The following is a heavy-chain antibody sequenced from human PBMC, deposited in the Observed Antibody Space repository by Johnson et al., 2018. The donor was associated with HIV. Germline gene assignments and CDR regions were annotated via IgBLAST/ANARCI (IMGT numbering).Heavy chain of an antibody. CDR2: IKSKTDGGTT. J-gene: IGHJ3*02. V-gene: IGHV3-15*01. CDR3: TTGFAAFDI. Sequence: VQLVESGGGLVQPGGSLRLRCAASGFTFSSYGMHWVRQAPGKGREWVGRIKSKTDGGTTDYAAPVKGRFTISRDDSKNTLYLQINSLKTEDTAVYYCTTGFAAFDIWGQGTMVTVSS. CDR1: GFTFSSYG.